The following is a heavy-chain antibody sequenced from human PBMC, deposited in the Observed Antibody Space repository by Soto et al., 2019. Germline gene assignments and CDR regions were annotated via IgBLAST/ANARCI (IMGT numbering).Heavy chain of an antibody. V-gene: IGHV2-5*02. CDR1: GFSLSTSGVG. CDR3: AHKPVLYGSGSYEEYYFDY. J-gene: IGHJ4*02. Sequence: SGPTLVKPTQTLTLTCTFSGFSLSTSGVGVGWIRQPPGKALEWLALIYWDDGKRYSPSLKSRLTITKDTSKNQVVLTMTNMDPVDTATYYCAHKPVLYGSGSYEEYYFDYWGQGTLVTVSS. CDR2: IYWDDGK. D-gene: IGHD3-10*01.